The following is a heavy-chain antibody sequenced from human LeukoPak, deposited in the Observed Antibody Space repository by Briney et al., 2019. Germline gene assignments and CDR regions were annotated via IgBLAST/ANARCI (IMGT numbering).Heavy chain of an antibody. Sequence: QAGGSLRLSCAASGFTVSSNYMSWVRQAPGKGLEWVSVIYSGGSTYYADSVKGRFTISRDNSKNTLYLQMNSLRAEDTAVYYCARGYCSSTSCYWLDYWGQGTLVTVSS. CDR2: IYSGGST. CDR3: ARGYCSSTSCYWLDY. V-gene: IGHV3-66*01. J-gene: IGHJ4*02. CDR1: GFTVSSNY. D-gene: IGHD2-2*01.